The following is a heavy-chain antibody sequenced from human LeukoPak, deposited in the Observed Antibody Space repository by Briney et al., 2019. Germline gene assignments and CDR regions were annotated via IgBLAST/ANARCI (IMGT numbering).Heavy chain of an antibody. CDR1: GDSITSRSY. Sequence: PSETLSLTCTVSGDSITSRSYWSWIRQPPGKGLEWIGYLRHSGNTNHNSSFKGRVTFSFDTSKNQFSLILRSVTAADTAIYFCARESSTTQTNLFDYWGQGTLVTVSS. CDR2: LRHSGNT. CDR3: ARESSTTQTNLFDY. V-gene: IGHV4-59*11. D-gene: IGHD3-3*02. J-gene: IGHJ4*02.